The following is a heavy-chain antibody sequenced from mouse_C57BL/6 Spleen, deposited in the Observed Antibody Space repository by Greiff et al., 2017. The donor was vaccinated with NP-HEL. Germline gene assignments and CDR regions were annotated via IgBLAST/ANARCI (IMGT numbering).Heavy chain of an antibody. Sequence: EVQVVESGPGLVQPSQSLSLTCSVTGYSITRGYYWYWIRQFPGNKLEWMGYISYDGSNNYNPSLKNRISITRDTSKNQFFLKLNTVTTEDTATYYCAREDYGSSYGFGEWGQGTLVSVSA. CDR1: GYSITRGYY. CDR2: ISYDGSN. J-gene: IGHJ3*02. CDR3: AREDYGSSYGFGE. D-gene: IGHD1-1*01. V-gene: IGHV3-6*01.